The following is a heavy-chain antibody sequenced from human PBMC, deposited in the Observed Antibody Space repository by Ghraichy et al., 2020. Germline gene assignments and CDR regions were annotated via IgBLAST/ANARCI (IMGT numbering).Heavy chain of an antibody. D-gene: IGHD4-17*01. V-gene: IGHV3-21*01. Sequence: GGSLRLSCAASGFTFSSYSMNWVRQAPGKGLEWVSSISSSSSYIYYADSVKGRFTISRDNAKNSLYLQMNSLRAEDTAVYYCARPVHHGDLTLYYFDYWGQGTLVTVSS. CDR3: ARPVHHGDLTLYYFDY. J-gene: IGHJ4*02. CDR1: GFTFSSYS. CDR2: ISSSSSYI.